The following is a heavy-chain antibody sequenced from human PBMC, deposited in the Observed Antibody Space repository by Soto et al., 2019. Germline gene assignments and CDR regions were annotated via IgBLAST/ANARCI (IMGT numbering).Heavy chain of an antibody. Sequence: PSQTLSLTCAISGDSVSSDSAAWKCIRQSPSRGLEWLGRTYYRSKWYNDYAVSVKSRITINPGTSKNQFSLQLNSVTPEDTAVYYCARVPHDFWSGYYYYYGMDVWGQGTTVTVSS. CDR2: TYYRSKWYN. J-gene: IGHJ6*02. V-gene: IGHV6-1*01. CDR3: ARVPHDFWSGYYYYYGMDV. CDR1: GDSVSSDSAA. D-gene: IGHD3-3*01.